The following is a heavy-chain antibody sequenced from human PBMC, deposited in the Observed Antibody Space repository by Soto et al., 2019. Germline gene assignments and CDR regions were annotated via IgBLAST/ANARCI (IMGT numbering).Heavy chain of an antibody. CDR1: GGSISSSSYY. CDR3: ARRTLIGEEYNWFDP. Sequence: SETLSLTCTVSGGSISSSSYYWGWIRQPPGKGLEWIGSIYYSGSTYYNPSLKSRVTISVDTSKNQFSLKLSSVTAADTAVYYCARRTLIGEEYNWFDPWGQGTLVTVSS. CDR2: IYYSGST. V-gene: IGHV4-39*01. J-gene: IGHJ5*02.